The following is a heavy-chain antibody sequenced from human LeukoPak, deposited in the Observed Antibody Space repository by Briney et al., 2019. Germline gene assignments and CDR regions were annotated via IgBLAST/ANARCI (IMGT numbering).Heavy chain of an antibody. D-gene: IGHD6-19*01. Sequence: SGGSLRLSCAPSGFTFSSYSMNWVRQAPEQGLEWGSYITSSSSTIYYADPVKGRFTISRDNAKNSLYLQMSSLRAEDTAVYYCARGQWRRWGQGTLVTVSS. CDR3: ARGQWRR. J-gene: IGHJ4*02. CDR2: ITSSSSTI. V-gene: IGHV3-48*01. CDR1: GFTFSSYS.